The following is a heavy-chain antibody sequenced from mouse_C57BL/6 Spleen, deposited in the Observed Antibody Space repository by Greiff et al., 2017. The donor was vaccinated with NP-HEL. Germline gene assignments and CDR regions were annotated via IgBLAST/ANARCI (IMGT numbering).Heavy chain of an antibody. D-gene: IGHD1-1*01. CDR2: IDPSDSYT. CDR3: ARLRVAITTVVATWFAY. V-gene: IGHV1-69*01. J-gene: IGHJ3*01. Sequence: QVQLQQPGAELVMPGASVKLSCKASGYTFTSYWMNWVKQRPGQGLEWIGEIDPSDSYTNYNQKFKGKSTLTVDKSSSTAYMQLSSLTSEDSAVYYCARLRVAITTVVATWFAYWGQGTLVTVSA. CDR1: GYTFTSYW.